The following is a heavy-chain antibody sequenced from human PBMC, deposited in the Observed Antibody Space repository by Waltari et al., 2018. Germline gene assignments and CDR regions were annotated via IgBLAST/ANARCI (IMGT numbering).Heavy chain of an antibody. Sequence: QVQLVQSGAEVKKPGSSVKVSCKASGGTFSSYAISWVRPAPGQGLEWMGGIIPTLGTANDAQKFQGRVRITADQSTSTAYMELSSLRSEDTAVYYCARGGSGSYYRAYYFDYWGQGTLVTVSS. CDR1: GGTFSSYA. CDR3: ARGGSGSYYRAYYFDY. V-gene: IGHV1-69*12. J-gene: IGHJ4*02. CDR2: IIPTLGTA. D-gene: IGHD1-26*01.